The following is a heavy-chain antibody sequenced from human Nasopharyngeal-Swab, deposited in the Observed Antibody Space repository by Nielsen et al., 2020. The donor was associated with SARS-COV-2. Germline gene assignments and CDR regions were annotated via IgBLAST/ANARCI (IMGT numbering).Heavy chain of an antibody. J-gene: IGHJ6*02. D-gene: IGHD1-1*01. CDR1: GFSLSTSGMC. CDR3: ARFTVHSHVGLGMDV. CDR2: IDWDDDK. V-gene: IGHV2-70*01. Sequence: SGPTLVKPTQTLTLTCTFSGFSLSTSGMCVSWIRQPPGKALEWLALIDWDDDKYYSTSLKTRLTISKDTSKNQVVLTMTNMDPVDTATYYCARFTVHSHVGLGMDVWGQGNTVTVSS.